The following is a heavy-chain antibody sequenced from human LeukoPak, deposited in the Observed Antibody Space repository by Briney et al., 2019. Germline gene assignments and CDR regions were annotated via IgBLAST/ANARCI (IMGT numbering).Heavy chain of an antibody. CDR3: ASSTHYYDSSQPPDY. CDR2: IIPIFGTA. Sequence: GASVKVSCKASGYTFTSYYMHWVRQAPGQGLEWMGGIIPIFGTANYAQKFQGRVTITADESTSTAYMELSSLRSEDTAVYYCASSTHYYDSSQPPDYWGQGTLVTVPS. D-gene: IGHD3-22*01. CDR1: GYTFTSYY. J-gene: IGHJ4*02. V-gene: IGHV1-69*13.